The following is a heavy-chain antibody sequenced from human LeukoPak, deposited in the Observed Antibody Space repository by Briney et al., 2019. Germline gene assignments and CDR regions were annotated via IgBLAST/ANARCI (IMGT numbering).Heavy chain of an antibody. CDR3: ARGFYDYVWGSYRFGDY. CDR1: GYTFTGYY. J-gene: IGHJ4*02. Sequence: ASVKVSCKASGYTFTGYYMHWVRQAPGQGLEWMGWINPNSGGTNYAQKFQGRVTMTRDTSISTAYMELSRLRSDDTAVYYCARGFYDYVWGSYRFGDYWGQGTLVTVSS. V-gene: IGHV1-2*02. D-gene: IGHD3-16*02. CDR2: INPNSGGT.